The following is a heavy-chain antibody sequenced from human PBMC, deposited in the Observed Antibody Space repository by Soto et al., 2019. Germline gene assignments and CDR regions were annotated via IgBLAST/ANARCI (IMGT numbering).Heavy chain of an antibody. J-gene: IGHJ6*02. D-gene: IGHD6-19*01. V-gene: IGHV6-1*01. CDR3: ARVGAVAYYGMDV. Sequence: SQTLSLTCAISGDSVSSNSAAWNWFRQSPSRGLEWLGRTYYRSKWYNDYAVSVKSRITINPDTSKNQFSLQLNSVTPEDTAVYYCARVGAVAYYGMDVWGQGTTVTVSS. CDR2: TYYRSKWYN. CDR1: GDSVSSNSAA.